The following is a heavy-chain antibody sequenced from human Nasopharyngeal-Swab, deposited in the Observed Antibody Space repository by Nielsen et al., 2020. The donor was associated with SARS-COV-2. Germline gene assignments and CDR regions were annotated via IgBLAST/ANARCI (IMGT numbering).Heavy chain of an antibody. CDR2: INSDGSST. V-gene: IGHV3-74*01. Sequence: GESLKIPCAASGFTFSSYWMHWVRQAPGKGLVWVSRINSDGSSTSYADSVKGRFTISRDNAKNTLYLQMNSLRAEDTAVYYCARDLYYDYVWGSYRYENYYCGMDVWGQGTTVTVSS. D-gene: IGHD3-16*02. J-gene: IGHJ6*02. CDR1: GFTFSSYW. CDR3: ARDLYYDYVWGSYRYENYYCGMDV.